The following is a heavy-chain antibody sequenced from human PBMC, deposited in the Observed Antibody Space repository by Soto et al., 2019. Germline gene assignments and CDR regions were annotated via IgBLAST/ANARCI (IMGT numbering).Heavy chain of an antibody. D-gene: IGHD1-26*01. CDR3: ATYSGNYTIYGLYYGMDV. CDR2: ISGSGENI. Sequence: GGSLRLSCAASGFTFSDYPMSWVRQAPGKGLEWVSGISGSGENIYYVESVEGRFTISRDNSKNTLYLQMNSLRAEDTAVYYCATYSGNYTIYGLYYGMDVWGQGPTVTVS. J-gene: IGHJ6*02. V-gene: IGHV3-23*01. CDR1: GFTFSDYP.